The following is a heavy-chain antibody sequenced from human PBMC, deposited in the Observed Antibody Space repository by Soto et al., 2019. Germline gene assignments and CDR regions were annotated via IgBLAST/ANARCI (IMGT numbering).Heavy chain of an antibody. V-gene: IGHV1-69*13. J-gene: IGHJ6*02. Sequence: SVKGACKASGGTFSSYAISWVRQAPGQGLEWMGGIIPIFGTANYAQKFQGRVTITADESTSTAYMELSSLRSEDTAVYYCATPPRDCTNGVCPPRYYYYGMDVWGQGTTVTVSS. D-gene: IGHD2-8*01. CDR3: ATPPRDCTNGVCPPRYYYYGMDV. CDR2: IIPIFGTA. CDR1: GGTFSSYA.